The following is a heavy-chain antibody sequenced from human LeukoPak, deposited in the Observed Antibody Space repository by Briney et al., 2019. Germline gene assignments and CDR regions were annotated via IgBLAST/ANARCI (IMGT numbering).Heavy chain of an antibody. CDR1: GFTFSSCS. Sequence: GGSLRLSCAASGFTFSSCSMNWVRQAPGKGLEWVSSISSSSSYIYYADSVKGRFTISRDNSKNTLYLQMNSLRAEDTAVYYCAKSDHGFWYFDLWGRGTLVTVSS. D-gene: IGHD1-14*01. J-gene: IGHJ2*01. CDR3: AKSDHGFWYFDL. CDR2: ISSSSSYI. V-gene: IGHV3-21*04.